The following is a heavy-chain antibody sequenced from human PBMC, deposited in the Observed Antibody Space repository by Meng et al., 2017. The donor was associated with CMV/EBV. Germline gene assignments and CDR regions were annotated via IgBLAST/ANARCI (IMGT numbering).Heavy chain of an antibody. J-gene: IGHJ6*02. V-gene: IGHV1-69*05. D-gene: IGHD2-2*01. CDR2: IIPIFGTA. Sequence: SVKVSCKASGGTFISYAISWVRQAPGQGLEWMGGIIPIFGTANYAQKFQGRVTITTDESTSTAYMELSSLRSEDTAVYYCARLIVVVPAASYYYYYYGMDVWGQGTTVTVSS. CDR3: ARLIVVVPAASYYYYYYGMDV. CDR1: GGTFISYA.